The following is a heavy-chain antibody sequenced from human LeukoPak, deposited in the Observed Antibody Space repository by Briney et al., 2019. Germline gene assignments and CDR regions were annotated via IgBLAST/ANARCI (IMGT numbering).Heavy chain of an antibody. D-gene: IGHD5-18*01. CDR1: GFTFRDAW. Sequence: GGSLRLSCAASGFTFRDAWMTWVGQAPGKGREWCGRMKSTSDGGTTEYAAPVKGRFSNATDDSKKTLCLQMNSLKAEDTAAYYCTTDMAAYGYTYEQGDYWGQGTLVTVPS. CDR2: MKSTSDGGTT. J-gene: IGHJ4*02. V-gene: IGHV3-15*01. CDR3: TTDMAAYGYTYEQGDY.